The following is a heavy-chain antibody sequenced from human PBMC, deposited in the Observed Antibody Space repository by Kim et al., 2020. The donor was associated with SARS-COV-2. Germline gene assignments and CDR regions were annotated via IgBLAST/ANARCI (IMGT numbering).Heavy chain of an antibody. J-gene: IGHJ4*02. Sequence: GTRYNPSIRRRVTISVDTAKNQFSLKLRSVTAADTAVYYCARVTDYGDYWGQGTLVTVSS. V-gene: IGHV4-59*01. CDR3: ARVTDYGDY. CDR2: GT.